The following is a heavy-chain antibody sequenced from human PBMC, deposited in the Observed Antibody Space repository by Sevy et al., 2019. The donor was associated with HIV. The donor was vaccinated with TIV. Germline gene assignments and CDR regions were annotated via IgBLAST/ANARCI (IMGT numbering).Heavy chain of an antibody. CDR1: GFTFSDYY. Sequence: GGSLRLSCAASGFTFSDYYMSWIRQAPGKGLEWVSYISSSGSTIYYAHSVKGRFTISRDNSKNIVYLQMNNLRDDETAIYYCARDGGDSSPGFSWGQGTLVTVSS. J-gene: IGHJ4*02. CDR3: ARDGGDSSPGFS. V-gene: IGHV3-11*01. CDR2: ISSSGSTI.